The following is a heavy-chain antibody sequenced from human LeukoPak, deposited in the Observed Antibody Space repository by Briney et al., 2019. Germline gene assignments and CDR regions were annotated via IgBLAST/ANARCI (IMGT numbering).Heavy chain of an antibody. V-gene: IGHV3-23*01. J-gene: IGHJ4*02. CDR2: ISGSGGST. D-gene: IGHD3-22*01. CDR3: AKAKYYDSSGYPRGGY. CDR1: GFTFDDYG. Sequence: GGSLRLSCAASGFTFDDYGMSWVRQAPGKGLEWVSAISGSGGSTYYADSVKGRFTISRDNSKNTLYLQMNSLRAEDTAVYYCAKAKYYDSSGYPRGGYWGQGTLVTISS.